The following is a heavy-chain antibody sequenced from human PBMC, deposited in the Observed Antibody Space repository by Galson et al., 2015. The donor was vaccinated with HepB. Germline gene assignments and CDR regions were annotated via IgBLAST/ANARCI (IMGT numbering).Heavy chain of an antibody. V-gene: IGHV3-21*01. Sequence: SLRLSCAASGFTFSSYSMNWVRQAPGKRLEWVSSISSSSSYIYYADSVKGRFTISRDNAKNSLYLQMNSLRAEDTAVYYCASPVLRYCDWLGFGPAPYQPHGMDVWGQGTTVTVSS. CDR1: GFTFSSYS. CDR3: ASPVLRYCDWLGFGPAPYQPHGMDV. J-gene: IGHJ6*02. CDR2: ISSSSSYI. D-gene: IGHD3-9*01.